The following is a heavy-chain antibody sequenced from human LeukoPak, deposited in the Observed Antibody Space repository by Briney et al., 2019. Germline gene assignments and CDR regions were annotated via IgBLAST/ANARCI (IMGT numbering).Heavy chain of an antibody. J-gene: IGHJ6*02. D-gene: IGHD2-15*01. CDR1: GGSISSYY. Sequence: SETLSLTCTVSGGSISSYYWSWIRNPPGKGLEWIGYIYYSGSTNYNPPLKSRVTISVDTSKNQFSLKLSSVTAADTAVYYCARDRSIVVVVAAYYYYYGMDVWGQGTTVTVSS. CDR3: ARDRSIVVVVAAYYYYYGMDV. V-gene: IGHV4-59*12. CDR2: IYYSGST.